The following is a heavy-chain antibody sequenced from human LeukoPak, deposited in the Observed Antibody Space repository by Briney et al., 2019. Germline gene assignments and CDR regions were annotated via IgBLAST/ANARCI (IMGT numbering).Heavy chain of an antibody. D-gene: IGHD4-23*01. V-gene: IGHV4-39*01. CDR1: GGSISSSTFH. CDR3: TRSGTMVVMRPMYY. Sequence: KPSETLSLTCTVSGGSISSSTFHWGWIRQPPGKGLEWIGSIYYSGSTYYNPSLNSRVTISVDTSKNQFSLMLSSVTAADTAVYYCTRSGTMVVMRPMYYWGQGTLVTVSS. CDR2: IYYSGST. J-gene: IGHJ4*02.